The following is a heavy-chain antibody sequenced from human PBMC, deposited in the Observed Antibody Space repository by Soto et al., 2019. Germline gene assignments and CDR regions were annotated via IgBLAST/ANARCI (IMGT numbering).Heavy chain of an antibody. CDR2: ISYDGSDQ. V-gene: IGHV3-30*18. CDR3: TKALHSGSYYVPLY. J-gene: IGHJ4*02. D-gene: IGHD3-10*01. CDR1: GFTLSTYG. Sequence: GGSLRLSCAASGFTLSTYGMNWVRQAPGKGLEWVAVISYDGSDQHYADSVKGRFTISRDNSRSTLYLQMNSLRVEDTAMYYCTKALHSGSYYVPLYWGQGTQVTVSS.